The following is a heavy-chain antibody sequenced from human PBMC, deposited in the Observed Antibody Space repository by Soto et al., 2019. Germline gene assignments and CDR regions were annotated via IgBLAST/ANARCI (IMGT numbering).Heavy chain of an antibody. CDR2: ISYDGSNK. J-gene: IGHJ6*02. CDR3: ARDKVGATTGYYYYGMDV. V-gene: IGHV3-30-3*01. D-gene: IGHD1-26*01. CDR1: GFTFSSYA. Sequence: GGSLRLSCAASGFTFSSYAMHWVRQAPGKGLEWVAVISYDGSNKYYADSVKGRFTISRGNSKNTLYLQMNSLRAEDTAVYYCARDKVGATTGYYYYGMDVWGQGTTVTVSS.